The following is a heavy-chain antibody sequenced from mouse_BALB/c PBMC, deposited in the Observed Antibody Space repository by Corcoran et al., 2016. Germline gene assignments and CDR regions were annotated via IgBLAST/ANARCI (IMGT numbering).Heavy chain of an antibody. D-gene: IGHD2-3*01. CDR3: ARDGYSSWFAY. V-gene: IGHV9-3-1*01. Sequence: QIQLVQSGPELKKPGETVKISCKASGYTFTNYGMNWVKQAPGKGLKWMGWINTYTGEPTYADDFKGRFAFSLETSASTAYLQINNLKNEDTATYFCARDGYSSWFAYWGQGTLVTVSA. J-gene: IGHJ3*01. CDR1: GYTFTNYG. CDR2: INTYTGEP.